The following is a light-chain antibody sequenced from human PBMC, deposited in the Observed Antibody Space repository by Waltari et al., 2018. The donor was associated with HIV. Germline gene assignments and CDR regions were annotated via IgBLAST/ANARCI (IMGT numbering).Light chain of an antibody. CDR1: TSDVGGYNY. CDR2: EVS. V-gene: IGLV2-14*01. CDR3: SSFSSSSTPYV. J-gene: IGLJ1*01. Sequence: QSGLTQPASVSGSPGQPLTIPCTGTTSDVGGYNYVSWYQQHPGKAPTLIIYEVSNRPSGVSNRFSGSKSGNTASLTISGLQPEDETDYYCSSFSSSSTPYVFGTGTKVTVL.